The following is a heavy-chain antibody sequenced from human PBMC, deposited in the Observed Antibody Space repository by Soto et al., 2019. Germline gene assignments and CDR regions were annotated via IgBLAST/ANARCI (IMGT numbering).Heavy chain of an antibody. V-gene: IGHV1-18*01. J-gene: IGHJ6*02. CDR3: ARESPSEDGPYYYGMDV. CDR2: ISAYNGNT. CDR1: GYTFTSYG. D-gene: IGHD3-10*01. Sequence: QVQLVQSGAEVKKPGASVKVSCKASGYTFTSYGISWVRQAPGQGLEWMGWISAYNGNTNYAQKLQGRVTMTTDTSTSTAYMELRSLRSDDTAGYYCARESPSEDGPYYYGMDVWGQGTTVTVSS.